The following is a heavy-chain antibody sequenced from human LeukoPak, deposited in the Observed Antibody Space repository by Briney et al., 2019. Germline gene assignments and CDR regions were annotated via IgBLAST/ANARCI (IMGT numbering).Heavy chain of an antibody. J-gene: IGHJ3*02. Sequence: SETLSLTCTVSGGSISSYYWSWIRQPPGKGLEWIGYIYYSGSTNYNPSLKSRVTISVDTSKNQFSLKLSSVTAADTAVYYCARENRVGAKPLDAFDIWGQGTMVTVSS. V-gene: IGHV4-59*01. D-gene: IGHD1-26*01. CDR3: ARENRVGAKPLDAFDI. CDR1: GGSISSYY. CDR2: IYYSGST.